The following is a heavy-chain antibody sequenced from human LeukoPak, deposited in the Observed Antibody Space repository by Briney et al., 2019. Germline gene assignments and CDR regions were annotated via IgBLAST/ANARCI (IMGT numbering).Heavy chain of an antibody. CDR1: GFTVDTYW. V-gene: IGHV3-21*01. Sequence: GGSLRLSCVASGFTVDTYWMSWVRQAPGKGLEWVSSISSSSSYIYYADSVKGRFTISRDNAKNSLYLQMNSLRAEDTAVYYCARDSPIAVAEGYWGQGTLVTVSS. D-gene: IGHD6-19*01. CDR2: ISSSSSYI. J-gene: IGHJ4*02. CDR3: ARDSPIAVAEGY.